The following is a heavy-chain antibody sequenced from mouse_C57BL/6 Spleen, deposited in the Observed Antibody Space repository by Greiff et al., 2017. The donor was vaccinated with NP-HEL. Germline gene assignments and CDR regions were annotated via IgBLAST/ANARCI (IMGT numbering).Heavy chain of an antibody. V-gene: IGHV1-9*01. CDR3: ATEDSNYHYAMDY. J-gene: IGHJ4*01. CDR1: GYTFTGYW. D-gene: IGHD2-5*01. CDR2: ILPGSGST. Sequence: VQLQQSGAELMKPGASVKLSCKATGYTFTGYWIEWVKQRPGHGLEWIGEILPGSGSTTYNEKFKGKATFTADTYSNTAYMQLSSLTTEDSAIYYCATEDSNYHYAMDYWGKGTSVTVSS.